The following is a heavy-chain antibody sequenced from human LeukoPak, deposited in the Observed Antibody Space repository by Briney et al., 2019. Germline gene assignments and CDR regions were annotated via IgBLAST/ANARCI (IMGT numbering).Heavy chain of an antibody. J-gene: IGHJ4*03. CDR1: GFTFSSYW. CDR2: INSDGSST. Sequence: GGSLRLSCGASGFTFSSYWMHWVRQAPWKGLVWVSRINSDGSSTTYADSEKGRFTISRDNAKNTLYLQMDSLRAEDTAVYYCARNVLRGYFDYWGQGTLVTVSS. V-gene: IGHV3-74*01. D-gene: IGHD2-15*01. CDR3: ARNVLRGYFDY.